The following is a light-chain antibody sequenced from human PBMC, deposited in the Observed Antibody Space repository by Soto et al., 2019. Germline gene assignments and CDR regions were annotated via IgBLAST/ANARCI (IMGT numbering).Light chain of an antibody. Sequence: EIVLTQSPGTLSLSPGERATLSCRASQSVSSSYLAWYQQKPGQAPRLVIDGASSRATGIPDRFSGSGSGTDFTFTISRLEPEDFAVYYCQQYGSSAYTFGQGTKLESK. J-gene: IGKJ2*01. CDR3: QQYGSSAYT. V-gene: IGKV3-20*01. CDR2: GAS. CDR1: QSVSSSY.